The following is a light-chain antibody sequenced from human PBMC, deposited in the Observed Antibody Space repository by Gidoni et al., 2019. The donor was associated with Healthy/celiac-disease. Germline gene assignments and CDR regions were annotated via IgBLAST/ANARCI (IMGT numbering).Light chain of an antibody. Sequence: DIQMSQSPSSLSASVGDRVTITCQASQDISNYLNWYQQKPGKAPKLLIYDASHLETGVPSRFSGRGSGTDFPFPISRLQPEDIATYYCQQYDTLPPNTFGQGTKLEIK. J-gene: IGKJ2*01. CDR3: QQYDTLPPNT. CDR2: DAS. CDR1: QDISNY. V-gene: IGKV1-33*01.